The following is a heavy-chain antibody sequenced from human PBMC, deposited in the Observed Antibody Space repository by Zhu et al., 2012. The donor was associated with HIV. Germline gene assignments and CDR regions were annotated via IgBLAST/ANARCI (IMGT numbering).Heavy chain of an antibody. J-gene: IGHJ6*03. V-gene: IGHV4-30-4*08. CDR2: IHHSGTT. CDR3: ARADGSGTYYYYYMDV. Sequence: QVQLQESGPGLVKPSQTLSLTCTVSGGSISSGDYYWSWIRQPPGKGLEWIAYIHHSGTTYHNPSLKSRLSISIDTSKNQFSLRLSSVSAADTAVYFCARADGSGTYYYYYMDVWGQRDQRSP. CDR1: GGSISSGDYY. D-gene: IGHD3-10*01.